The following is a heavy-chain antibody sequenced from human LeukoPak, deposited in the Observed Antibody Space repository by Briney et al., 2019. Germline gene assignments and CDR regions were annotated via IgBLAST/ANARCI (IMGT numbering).Heavy chain of an antibody. D-gene: IGHD1-26*01. CDR1: GFTFSSYW. CDR2: MNIDGSEK. V-gene: IGHV3-7*01. CDR3: ARDPVEWELLLVY. J-gene: IGHJ4*02. Sequence: GGSLRLSCAASGFTFSSYWMGWVRQAPGKRLEWVANMNIDGSEKYYADSAKGRFTISRDNARNSVYLQMNSLRVEDTAVYYCARDPVEWELLLVYWGQGTLVTVS.